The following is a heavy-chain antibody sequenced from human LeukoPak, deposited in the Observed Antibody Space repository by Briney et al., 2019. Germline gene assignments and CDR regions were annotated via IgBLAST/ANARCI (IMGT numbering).Heavy chain of an antibody. Sequence: TGGSLRLSCAASGFTFSSYGMHWVRQAPGKGLEWVAVIWYDGSNKYYADSVKGRFTISRDNSKNTLYLQMNSLRAEDTAVYYCARGGASPPYNWNYVARDAFDIWGQGTMVTVSS. V-gene: IGHV3-33*01. J-gene: IGHJ3*02. CDR1: GFTFSSYG. D-gene: IGHD1-7*01. CDR3: ARGGASPPYNWNYVARDAFDI. CDR2: IWYDGSNK.